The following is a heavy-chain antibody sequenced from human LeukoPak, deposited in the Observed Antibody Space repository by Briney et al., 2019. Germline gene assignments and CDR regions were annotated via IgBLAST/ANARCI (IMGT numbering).Heavy chain of an antibody. CDR2: ISAYNGNT. D-gene: IGHD2-15*01. J-gene: IGHJ4*02. CDR3: ARDLRSGLSFYYFDY. V-gene: IGHV1-18*01. CDR1: GYTFTSFG. Sequence: ASVKVSCKASGYTFTSFGIIWVRQAPGQGLEWMGWISAYNGNTNYAQKLQGRVTMTTDTSTNTVYMELRSLRSDDTAVYYCARDLRSGLSFYYFDYWGQGTLVTVSS.